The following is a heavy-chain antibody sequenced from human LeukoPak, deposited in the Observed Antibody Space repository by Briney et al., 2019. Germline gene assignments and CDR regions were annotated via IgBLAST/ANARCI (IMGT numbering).Heavy chain of an antibody. CDR2: IYYSGST. J-gene: IGHJ5*02. Sequence: TSETLSLTCTVSGGSISSYYWSWIRQPPGKGLEWIGYIYYSGSTNYNPSLKSRVTISVDTSKNQFSLKLSSVTAADTAVYYCARWTGDIVVVPAARYNWFDRWGQGTLVTVSS. CDR3: ARWTGDIVVVPAARYNWFDR. CDR1: GGSISSYY. D-gene: IGHD2-2*01. V-gene: IGHV4-59*08.